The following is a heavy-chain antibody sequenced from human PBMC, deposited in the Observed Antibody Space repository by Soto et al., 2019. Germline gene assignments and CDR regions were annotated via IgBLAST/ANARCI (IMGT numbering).Heavy chain of an antibody. V-gene: IGHV3-23*01. CDR3: VPEENRGAAAGTSGFDI. CDR2: ISGSGVST. J-gene: IGHJ4*02. CDR1: GFTFSSYA. Sequence: GGCLRLSCAASGFTFSSYAMSWVRQAPGKGLEWVSAISGSGVSTYYADSVKGRLTISRDNSGDTLCLHMTSLRVEDTALYYCVPEENRGAAAGTSGFDIWGQGALVIVAS. D-gene: IGHD6-13*01.